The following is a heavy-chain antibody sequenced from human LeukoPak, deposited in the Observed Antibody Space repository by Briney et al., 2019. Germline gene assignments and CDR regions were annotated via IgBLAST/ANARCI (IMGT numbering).Heavy chain of an antibody. J-gene: IGHJ4*02. CDR2: IIPIFGTA. V-gene: IGHV1-69*13. Sequence: SVKVSCKASGGTFSSYAISWVRQAPGQGLEWMGGIIPIFGTANYAQKFQGRVTITADESTSTAYMELSSLRSEDTAVYYCAREEGLGYCSSTSCYYLYWGQGTLVTVSS. CDR1: GGTFSSYA. D-gene: IGHD2-2*01. CDR3: AREEGLGYCSSTSCYYLY.